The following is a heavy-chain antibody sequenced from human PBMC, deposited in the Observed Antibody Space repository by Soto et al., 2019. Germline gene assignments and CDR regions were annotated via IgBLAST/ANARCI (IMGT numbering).Heavy chain of an antibody. CDR3: ARDLELGPNWFDP. D-gene: IGHD3-3*01. J-gene: IGHJ5*02. CDR2: INAGNGNT. Sequence: ASVKVSCKASGYTFTSYGISWVRQAPGQGLEWMGRINAGNGNTKYSQKFQGRVTITRDTSASTAYMELSSLRSEDTAVYYCARDLELGPNWFDPWGQGTLVTVSS. CDR1: GYTFTSYG. V-gene: IGHV1-3*01.